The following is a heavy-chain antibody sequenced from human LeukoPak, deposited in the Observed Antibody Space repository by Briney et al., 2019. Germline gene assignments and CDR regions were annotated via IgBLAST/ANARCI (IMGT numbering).Heavy chain of an antibody. CDR3: AREEDSGYADY. Sequence: PSGTLSLTCTVSGGSISSYYWSWIRQPPGKGLEWIGYIYYSGSTNYNPSLKSRVTISVDTSKNQFSLKLSSVTAADTAVYYCAREEDSGYADYWGQGTLVTVSS. D-gene: IGHD5-12*01. V-gene: IGHV4-59*01. CDR1: GGSISSYY. CDR2: IYYSGST. J-gene: IGHJ4*02.